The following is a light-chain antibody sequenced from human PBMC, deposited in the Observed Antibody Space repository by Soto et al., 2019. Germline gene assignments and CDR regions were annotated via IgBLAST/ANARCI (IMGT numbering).Light chain of an antibody. V-gene: IGLV3-21*02. CDR2: DDN. J-gene: IGLJ3*02. CDR3: QVWDSSSDHWV. CDR1: NIRSKT. Sequence: SYELTQAPSVSVAPGQTASITCGGTNIRSKTVHWYQLRPGQAPMLVVYDDNDRPSGIPERFSGSNSGNTATLTISRVEAGDEADYYCQVWDSSSDHWVFGGGTKLTVL.